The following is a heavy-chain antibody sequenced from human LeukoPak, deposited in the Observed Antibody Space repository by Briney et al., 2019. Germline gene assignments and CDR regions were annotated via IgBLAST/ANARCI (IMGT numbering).Heavy chain of an antibody. J-gene: IGHJ3*02. CDR2: TSSTGDTT. D-gene: IGHD2-21*02. CDR1: GFTFSYYA. CDR3: ARDLDTYVVLTAYDTFDI. Sequence: PGGSLRLSCAASGFTFSYYAMNWVRQAPGKGLEWVAATSSTGDTTYYADSVQGRFSISRDNSNNTLFLQITSLRAEDTAVYYCARDLDTYVVLTAYDTFDIWGQGTMVTVSS. V-gene: IGHV3-23*01.